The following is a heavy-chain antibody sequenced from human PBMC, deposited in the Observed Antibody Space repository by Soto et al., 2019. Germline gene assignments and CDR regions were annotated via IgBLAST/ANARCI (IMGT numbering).Heavy chain of an antibody. CDR1: GGSWSSYA. Sequence: ASVQVSCKGSGGSWSSYAISWVRRAPGQGLEWMGLTIPIYCAADLAQKFQGGVTITVDKCTSTAYVDLSSPRSEGTDVDYCATGKDSFYGMDVLRKGTPVTVSS. CDR3: ATGKDSFYGMDV. J-gene: IGHJ6*04. V-gene: IGHV1-69*06. CDR2: TIPIYCAA.